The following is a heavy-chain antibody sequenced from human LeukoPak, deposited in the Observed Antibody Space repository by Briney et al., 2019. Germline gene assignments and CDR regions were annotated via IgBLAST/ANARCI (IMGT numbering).Heavy chain of an antibody. V-gene: IGHV4-34*01. CDR1: GGSFSGYY. CDR3: ARGAVGYSGYYFDY. D-gene: IGHD3-22*01. Sequence: SETLSLTCTVYGGSFSGYYWSWIRQPPGKGLEWIGEINHSGSTNYNPSLKSRVTISVDTSKNQFSLKLSSVTAADTAVYCCARGAVGYSGYYFDYWGQGTLVTVSS. J-gene: IGHJ4*02. CDR2: INHSGST.